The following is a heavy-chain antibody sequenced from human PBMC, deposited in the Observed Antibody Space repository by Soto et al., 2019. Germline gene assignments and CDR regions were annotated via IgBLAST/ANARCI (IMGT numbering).Heavy chain of an antibody. J-gene: IGHJ6*02. D-gene: IGHD3-10*01. V-gene: IGHV1-69*13. CDR1: GGTFSSYA. Sequence: SVKDCFKASGGTFSSYAISLVRQAPGQGLEWVGGIIPIFGTANYAQKFQGRVTITADESTGTAYMELSSLRSEDTAVYYCTRDESPDYYGSGSYYPTPGMDVWGQGTTVTVSS. CDR3: TRDESPDYYGSGSYYPTPGMDV. CDR2: IIPIFGTA.